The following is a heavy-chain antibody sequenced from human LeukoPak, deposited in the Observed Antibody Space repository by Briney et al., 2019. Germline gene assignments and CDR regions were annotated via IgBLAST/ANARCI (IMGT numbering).Heavy chain of an antibody. CDR2: ISGSGGST. J-gene: IGHJ4*02. D-gene: IGHD6-19*01. V-gene: IGHV3-23*01. CDR1: GFTFSSYA. CDR3: AKVGFSSGWYEADY. Sequence: GGSLRLSCAASGFTFSSYATSWVRQAPGKGLEWVSAISGSGGSTYYADSVKGRFTISRDNSKNTLYLQMNSLRAEDTAVYYCAKVGFSSGWYEADYWGQGTLVTVSS.